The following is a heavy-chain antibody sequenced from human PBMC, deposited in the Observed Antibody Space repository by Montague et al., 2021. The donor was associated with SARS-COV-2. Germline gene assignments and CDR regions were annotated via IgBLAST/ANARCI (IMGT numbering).Heavy chain of an antibody. Sequence: SETLSLTCAVYGGSFSGYYWAWIRQSHAKGLEWMAEMNDSGSTNYNLNPSLRSRVTISVDTSKSQFSLKLSSVSAADTGVYYCARWDPQTLTMIGLRGKSPSDYWGQGTLVTVSS. CDR3: ARWDPQTLTMIGLRGKSPSDY. V-gene: IGHV4-34*01. CDR1: GGSFSGYY. J-gene: IGHJ4*02. D-gene: IGHD4-23*01. CDR2: MNDSGST.